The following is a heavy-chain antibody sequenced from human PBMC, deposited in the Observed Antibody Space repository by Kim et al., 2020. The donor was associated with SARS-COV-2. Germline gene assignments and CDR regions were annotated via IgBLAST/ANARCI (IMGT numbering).Heavy chain of an antibody. J-gene: IGHJ4*02. D-gene: IGHD7-27*01. V-gene: IGHV1-18*01. CDR1: GYSFANYG. CDR3: ARTYVGTPNGDY. CDR2: ISAYNGYT. Sequence: ASVKVSCKASGYSFANYGFSWVRQAPGQGLEWMGWISAYNGYTNYEQKFQARVTMTTDTSTSTAYMELRSLRSDDTAVYYCARTYVGTPNGDYWGQGTLVTVSS.